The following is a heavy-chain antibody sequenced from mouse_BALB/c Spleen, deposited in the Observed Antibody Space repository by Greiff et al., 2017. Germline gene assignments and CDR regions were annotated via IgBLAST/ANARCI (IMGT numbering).Heavy chain of an antibody. CDR2: IDPYNGGT. J-gene: IGHJ4*01. Sequence: VQLQQSGPELVKPGASVKVSCKASGYSFTDYNMYWVKQSHGKSLEWIGYIDPYNGGTSYNQKFKGKATLTVDKSSSTAFMHLNSLTSEDSAVYYCASRGDDGYYGGYYYAMDDWGRGGSVSVGS. D-gene: IGHD2-3*01. V-gene: IGHV1S135*01. CDR3: ASRGDDGYYGGYYYAMDD. CDR1: GYSFTDYN.